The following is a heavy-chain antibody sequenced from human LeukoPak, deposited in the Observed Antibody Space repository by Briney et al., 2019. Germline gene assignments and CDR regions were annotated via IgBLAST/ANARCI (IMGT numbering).Heavy chain of an antibody. CDR1: GFTFSSYG. V-gene: IGHV3-33*01. J-gene: IGHJ4*02. CDR2: IWYDGSNK. D-gene: IGHD1-26*01. CDR3: ARDPYSGSYYPDY. Sequence: GGSPRLSCAASGFTFSSYGMHWVRQAPGKGLEWVAVIWYDGSNKYYADSVKGRFTISRDNSKNTLYLQMNSLRAEDTAVYYCARDPYSGSYYPDYWGQGTLVTVSS.